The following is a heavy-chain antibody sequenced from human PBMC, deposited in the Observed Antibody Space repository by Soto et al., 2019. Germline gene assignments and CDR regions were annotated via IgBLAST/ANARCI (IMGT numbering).Heavy chain of an antibody. Sequence: QVQLLQSGAEVKKPGSSVRVSCEASGGTFRTYAISWVRQAPGQGLEWMGEIIPIFGTVNYAQKFQGRVTITTDESTTTVYMDLGSLRSEDTAVYYCAKVAVAGIPTSSYDSGVAVWGQGTTVTVS. CDR3: AKVAVAGIPTSSYDSGVAV. D-gene: IGHD6-19*01. V-gene: IGHV1-69*05. J-gene: IGHJ6*02. CDR2: IIPIFGTV. CDR1: GGTFRTYA.